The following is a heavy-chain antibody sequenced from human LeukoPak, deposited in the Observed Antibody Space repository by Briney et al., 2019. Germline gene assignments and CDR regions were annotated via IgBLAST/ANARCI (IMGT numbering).Heavy chain of an antibody. CDR3: ARHGDYAFDN. CDR2: IKQDGSEE. Sequence: GGSLRLSCAASGFTFSTYYMGWVRQAPGKGLECVAGIKQDGSEEYYVDSVKGRFTISRDSAKDSLYLQMNSLRAEETAVYFCARHGDYAFDNWGQGTLVTVSS. CDR1: GFTFSTYY. V-gene: IGHV3-7*01. D-gene: IGHD4-17*01. J-gene: IGHJ4*02.